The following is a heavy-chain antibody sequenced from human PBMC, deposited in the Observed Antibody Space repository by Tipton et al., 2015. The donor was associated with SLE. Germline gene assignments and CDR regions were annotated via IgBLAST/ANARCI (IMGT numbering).Heavy chain of an antibody. V-gene: IGHV4-39*07. CDR3: ARLPYDSSGYYPPFGY. CDR1: GGSISSYY. J-gene: IGHJ4*02. CDR2: IYYSGST. Sequence: TLSLTCTVSGGSISSYYWGWIRQPPGKGLEWIGSIYYSGSTYYNPSLKSRVTISVDTSKNQFSLKLSSVTAADTAVYYCARLPYDSSGYYPPFGYWGQGPLVTVSS. D-gene: IGHD3-22*01.